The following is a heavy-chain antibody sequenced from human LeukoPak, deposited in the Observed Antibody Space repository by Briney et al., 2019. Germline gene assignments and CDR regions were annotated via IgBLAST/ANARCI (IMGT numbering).Heavy chain of an antibody. V-gene: IGHV3-30*01. Sequence: PGGSLRLSCAASGFTFSSYAMHWVRQAPGKGLEWVAVISYDGSNKYYADSVKGRFTISRDNSKNTLYLQMNSLRAEDTAVYYCARDTGPYSGSWDYFDYWGQGTLVTVSS. CDR3: ARDTGPYSGSWDYFDY. J-gene: IGHJ4*02. CDR2: ISYDGSNK. CDR1: GFTFSSYA. D-gene: IGHD6-13*01.